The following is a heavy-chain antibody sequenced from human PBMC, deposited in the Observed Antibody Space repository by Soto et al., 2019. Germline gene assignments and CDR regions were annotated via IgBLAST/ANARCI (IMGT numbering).Heavy chain of an antibody. J-gene: IGHJ6*02. CDR3: AKDLSEWLLVWHYYGMDV. CDR2: ISYDGSNK. Sequence: PGGALRLSCADFGFTFSSYGMHWVRQAPGKGLEWVAVISYDGSNKYYADSVKGRFAISRDNSKNTLYLQMNSLRAEDTAVYYCAKDLSEWLLVWHYYGMDVWGQGTTVTVSS. D-gene: IGHD3-3*01. CDR1: GFTFSSYG. V-gene: IGHV3-30*18.